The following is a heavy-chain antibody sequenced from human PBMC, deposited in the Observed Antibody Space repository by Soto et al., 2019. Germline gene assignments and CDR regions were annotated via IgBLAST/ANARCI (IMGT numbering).Heavy chain of an antibody. CDR3: ARASGYCSGGSCPVGWFDP. CDR2: IYYSGST. CDR1: GGSISSYY. Sequence: SETLSLTCTVSGGSISSYYWSWIRQPPGKGLEWIGYIYYSGSTNYNPSLKSRVTISVDTSKNQFSLKLSSVTAADTAVYYCARASGYCSGGSCPVGWFDPWDQGTLVTVSS. D-gene: IGHD2-15*01. J-gene: IGHJ5*02. V-gene: IGHV4-59*12.